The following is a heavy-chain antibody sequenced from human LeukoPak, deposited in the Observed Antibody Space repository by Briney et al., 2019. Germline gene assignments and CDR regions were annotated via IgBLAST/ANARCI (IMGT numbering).Heavy chain of an antibody. J-gene: IGHJ4*02. D-gene: IGHD2-2*01. CDR3: AKVSDDIVVVPAAPDY. CDR1: GFTFSSYA. CDR2: ISGSGGST. V-gene: IGHV3-23*01. Sequence: GGSLRLSCAASGFTFSSYAMSWVRQAPGKGLEWVSAISGSGGSTYYADSVKGRFTISRDNSKNTLYLQMNSLRAKDTAVYYCAKVSDDIVVVPAAPDYWGQGTLVTVSS.